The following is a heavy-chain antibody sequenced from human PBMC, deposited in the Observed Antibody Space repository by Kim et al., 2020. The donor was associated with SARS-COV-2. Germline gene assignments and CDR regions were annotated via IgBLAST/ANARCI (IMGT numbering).Heavy chain of an antibody. J-gene: IGHJ4*02. CDR2: IYYSGST. CDR1: GGSISSSSYY. V-gene: IGHV4-39*01. CDR3: ARLEGDMVRGVIWPFYFYY. Sequence: SETLSLTCTVSGGSISSSSYYWGWIRQPPGKGLEWIGSIYYSGSTYYNPSLKSRVTISVDTSKNQFSLKLTSATAADTTVYYCARLEGDMVRGVIWPFYFYYWGQRALVTVSS. D-gene: IGHD3-10*01.